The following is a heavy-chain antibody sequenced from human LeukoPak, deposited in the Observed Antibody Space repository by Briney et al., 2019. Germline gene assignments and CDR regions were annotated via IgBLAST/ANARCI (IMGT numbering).Heavy chain of an antibody. CDR3: AKDLNLQWTLDY. CDR1: GFTFSSYG. V-gene: IGHV3-30*18. Sequence: GGSLRLSCAASGFTFSSYGMHWVRQAPGKGLEWVGVISYDGSNKYYADSVKGRFTISRDNSKNTLYLQMNSLRAEDTAVYYCAKDLNLQWTLDYWGQGTLVTVSS. CDR2: ISYDGSNK. J-gene: IGHJ4*02. D-gene: IGHD4-11*01.